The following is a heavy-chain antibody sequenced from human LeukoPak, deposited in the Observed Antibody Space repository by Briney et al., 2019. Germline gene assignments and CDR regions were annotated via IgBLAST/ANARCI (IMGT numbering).Heavy chain of an antibody. CDR1: GYTFTSYG. Sequence: ASVKVSCRASGYTFTSYGISWVRQAPGQGLEWMGCISAYNGNTNYAQKLQGRVTMTTDTSTSTAYMELSSLRSEDTAVYYCATDSLVRGVIITFQDAFDIWGQGTMVTVSS. CDR3: ATDSLVRGVIITFQDAFDI. J-gene: IGHJ3*02. CDR2: ISAYNGNT. V-gene: IGHV1-18*01. D-gene: IGHD3-10*01.